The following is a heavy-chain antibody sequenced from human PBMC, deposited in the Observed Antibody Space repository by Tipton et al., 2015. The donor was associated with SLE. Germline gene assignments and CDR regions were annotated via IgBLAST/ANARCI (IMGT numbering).Heavy chain of an antibody. CDR3: ARGARGVNNWWDFDY. CDR2: INSDGSST. D-gene: IGHD1-1*01. V-gene: IGHV3-74*01. J-gene: IGHJ4*02. CDR1: GFTFSSYW. Sequence: SLRLSCAASGFTFSSYWMHWVRQAPGKGLVWVSRINSDGSSTSYADSARGRFTISRDNSKNTLYLQMNSLRTEDTAVYYCARGARGVNNWWDFDYWGQGTLVTVSP.